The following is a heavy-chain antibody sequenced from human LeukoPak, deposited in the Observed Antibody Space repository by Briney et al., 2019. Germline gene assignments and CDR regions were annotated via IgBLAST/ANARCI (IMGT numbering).Heavy chain of an antibody. D-gene: IGHD1-14*01. CDR2: IYTSGST. V-gene: IGHV4-4*07. J-gene: IGHJ4*02. CDR3: ALTYAPGKDY. CDR1: GGSISSYY. Sequence: PSETLSLTCTVSGGSISSYYLSWIRQPAGKGLEWVGRIYTSGSTNYNPSLKSRVTMSVDTSKNQFSLKLSSVTAADTAVYYCALTYAPGKDYWGQGTLVTVSS.